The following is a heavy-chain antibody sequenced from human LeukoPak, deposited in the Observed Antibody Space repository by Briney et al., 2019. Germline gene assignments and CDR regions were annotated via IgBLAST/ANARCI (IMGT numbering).Heavy chain of an antibody. V-gene: IGHV4-4*07. D-gene: IGHD2-2*01. CDR1: GGSISSYY. CDR3: ARADIVVVPAAIPVQYYFDY. J-gene: IGHJ4*02. CDR2: IYTSGST. Sequence: PSETLSLTCTVSGGSISSYYWSWIRQPAGKGLEWIGRIYTSGSTNYNPSLKSRVTISVDTSKNQFSLKLSSVTAADTAVYYCARADIVVVPAAIPVQYYFDYWGQGTLVTVSS.